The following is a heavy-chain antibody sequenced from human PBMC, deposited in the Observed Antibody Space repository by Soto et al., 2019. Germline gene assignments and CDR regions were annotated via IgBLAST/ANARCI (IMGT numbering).Heavy chain of an antibody. D-gene: IGHD3-22*01. V-gene: IGHV3-30*03. CDR1: GFMFNDYS. CDR2: ISSDGNHQ. CDR3: SRGTYYPQSSGLHADY. J-gene: IGHJ4*02. Sequence: GGSLRLSCATSGFMFNDYSMYWVRQAPGQGLEWVAMISSDGNHQFYVDNVRGRFTVSRDNSKNTLNLQMNSLRPEDTAVYYCSRGTYYPQSSGLHADYWGPGTVVTVSS.